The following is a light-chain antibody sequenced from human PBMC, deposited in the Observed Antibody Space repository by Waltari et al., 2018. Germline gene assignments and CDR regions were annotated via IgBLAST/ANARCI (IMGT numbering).Light chain of an antibody. V-gene: IGLV2-14*03. CDR1: SSDVGGYNY. CDR3: SSYTSSSLYV. CDR2: DVS. J-gene: IGLJ1*01. Sequence: QSALTQPASVSGSPGQSITISCTGTSSDVGGYNYVSWYQQHPVKAPKLMIYDVSNRPSGVSNRFAGSKSGTTASLTISGLQAEDDDDYYCSSYTSSSLYVFGTGTKGTVL.